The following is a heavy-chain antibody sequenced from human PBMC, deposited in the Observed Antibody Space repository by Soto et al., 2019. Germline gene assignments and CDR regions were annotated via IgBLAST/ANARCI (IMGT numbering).Heavy chain of an antibody. J-gene: IGHJ6*02. CDR3: ARARVQLWLNYYYYYGMDV. V-gene: IGHV6-1*01. CDR1: GDSVSSNSAA. CDR2: TYYRSKWYN. Sequence: PSQTLSLTCAISGDSVSSNSAAWNWIRQSPSRGLKWLGRTYYRSKWYNDYAVSVKSRITINPDTSKNQFSLQLNSVTPEDTAVYYCARARVQLWLNYYYYYGMDVWGQGTTVTVSS. D-gene: IGHD5-18*01.